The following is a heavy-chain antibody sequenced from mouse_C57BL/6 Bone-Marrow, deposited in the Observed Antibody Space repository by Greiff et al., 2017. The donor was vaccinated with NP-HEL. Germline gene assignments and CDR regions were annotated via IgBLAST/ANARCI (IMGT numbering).Heavy chain of an antibody. V-gene: IGHV5-9*01. J-gene: IGHJ1*03. Sequence: EVKLMESGGGLVKPGGSLKLSCAASGFTFSSYTMSWVRQTPEKRLEWVATISGGGGNTYYPDRVQGRFTISRDNAKNTLYLQMSSLRAEDTALYYCARRRIYDGYYERYFDVWGTGTTVTVSS. CDR3: ARRRIYDGYYERYFDV. D-gene: IGHD2-3*01. CDR2: ISGGGGNT. CDR1: GFTFSSYT.